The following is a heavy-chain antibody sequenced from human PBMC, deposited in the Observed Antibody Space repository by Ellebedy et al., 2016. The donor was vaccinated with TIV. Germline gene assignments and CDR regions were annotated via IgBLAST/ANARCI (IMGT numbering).Heavy chain of an antibody. Sequence: GESLKISCAASGFTFSNYDMHWVRQAPGKGLEGVGVIPNDGSNEHYTDSVKGRFIISSDKSKNTLYLQLNSLRPEDTAVYYCRGSTTYNFDYWGQGTLVTVSS. J-gene: IGHJ4*02. D-gene: IGHD1-1*01. CDR2: IPNDGSNE. V-gene: IGHV3-30-3*01. CDR1: GFTFSNYD. CDR3: RGSTTYNFDY.